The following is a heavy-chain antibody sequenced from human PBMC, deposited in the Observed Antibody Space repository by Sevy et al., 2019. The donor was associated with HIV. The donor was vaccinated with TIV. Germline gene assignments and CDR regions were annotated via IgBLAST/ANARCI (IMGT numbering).Heavy chain of an antibody. D-gene: IGHD1-26*01. CDR3: AGENAWGRGYS. Sequence: SETLSLPCTVSGGSITSLYWNWIRQPPGKGLEWIANIYYNGHINYNPSLKSRVTLSLDTSKNQFSLMLSSVTAADTAMYYCAGENAWGRGYSWGQGTLVTVSS. CDR2: IYYNGHI. CDR1: GGSITSLY. J-gene: IGHJ4*02. V-gene: IGHV4-59*08.